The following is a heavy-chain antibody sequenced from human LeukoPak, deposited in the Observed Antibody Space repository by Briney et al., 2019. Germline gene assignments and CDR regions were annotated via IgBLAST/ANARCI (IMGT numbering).Heavy chain of an antibody. CDR3: ARGNFRYCSGGSCYSLMVYYYYYMDV. J-gene: IGHJ6*03. CDR2: INHSGST. V-gene: IGHV4-34*01. Sequence: SETLSLTCAVYGGSFSGYYWSWIRQPPGKGLEWIGEINHSGSTNYNSSLKSRVTISVDTSKNQFSLKLSSVTAADTAVYYCARGNFRYCSGGSCYSLMVYYYYYMDVWGKGTTVTVSS. CDR1: GGSFSGYY. D-gene: IGHD2-15*01.